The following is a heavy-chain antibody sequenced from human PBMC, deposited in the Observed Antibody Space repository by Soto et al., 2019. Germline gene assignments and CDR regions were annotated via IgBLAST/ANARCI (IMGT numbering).Heavy chain of an antibody. V-gene: IGHV1-18*01. J-gene: IGHJ4*02. D-gene: IGHD2-21*02. CDR3: ARGRAYCGGDCYLLDY. CDR2: ISVYTGNT. Sequence: VKVSCKASGYTFTAYGFNWVRQAPGQGLEWMGWISVYTGNTNYAQNLQGRVTMTTDTSTRTAYMELRGLRSDDTAVYYCARGRAYCGGDCYLLDYWGQGTPVTVSS. CDR1: GYTFTAYG.